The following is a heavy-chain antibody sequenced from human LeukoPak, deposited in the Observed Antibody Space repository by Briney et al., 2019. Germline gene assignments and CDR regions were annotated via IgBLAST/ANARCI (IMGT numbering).Heavy chain of an antibody. CDR1: GYSFTSYW. V-gene: IGHV5-51*01. CDR3: ARLGKGIAVAGTFCHFDY. J-gene: IGHJ4*02. Sequence: GESLKISCKGSGYSFTSYWIGWVRQMPGKGLEWMGIIYPGDSDTRYSPFFQGQVTISADKSISTAYLQWSSLKASDTAMYYCARLGKGIAVAGTFCHFDYWGQGTLVTVSS. D-gene: IGHD6-19*01. CDR2: IYPGDSDT.